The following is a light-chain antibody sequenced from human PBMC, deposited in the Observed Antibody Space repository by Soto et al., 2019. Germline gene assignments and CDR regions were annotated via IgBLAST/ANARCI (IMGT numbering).Light chain of an antibody. CDR3: CSYAGSYTYA. CDR2: DVT. J-gene: IGLJ1*01. V-gene: IGLV2-11*01. Sequence: QSVLAQPRSVSGSPGQSVTISCTGTSSDVGGYKYVSWYQHHPGKAPRLMIYDVTKRPSGVPDRFSGSKSGNTASLTISGLQADDEADYFCCSYAGSYTYAFGTGTKVTAL. CDR1: SSDVGGYKY.